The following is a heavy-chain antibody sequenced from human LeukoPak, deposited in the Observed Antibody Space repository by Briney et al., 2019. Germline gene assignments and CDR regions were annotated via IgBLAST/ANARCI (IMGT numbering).Heavy chain of an antibody. CDR1: GGTYSSYA. CDR3: ARDYYGSGSYYNGWFDP. V-gene: IGHV1-69*13. D-gene: IGHD3-10*01. J-gene: IGHJ5*02. CDR2: IIPIFGTA. Sequence: SVKVSCKASGGTYSSYAISWVRQAPGQGLEWMGGIIPIFGTANYAQKFQGRVTITADESTSTAYMELSSLRSEDTAVYYCARDYYGSGSYYNGWFDPWGQGTLVTVSS.